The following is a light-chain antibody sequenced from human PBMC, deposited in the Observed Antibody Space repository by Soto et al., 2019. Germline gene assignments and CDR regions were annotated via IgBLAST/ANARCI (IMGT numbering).Light chain of an antibody. J-gene: IGKJ5*01. CDR3: QQRSNWPPIT. Sequence: EIVLTQSPGTLSLSQGERATLSCRASQSVSSSYLAWYQQKPGQAPRLLIYGASSRATGIPARFSGSGSGTDFTLTISSLEPEDFAVYYCQQRSNWPPITFGQRTRLEI. V-gene: IGKV3D-20*02. CDR2: GAS. CDR1: QSVSSSY.